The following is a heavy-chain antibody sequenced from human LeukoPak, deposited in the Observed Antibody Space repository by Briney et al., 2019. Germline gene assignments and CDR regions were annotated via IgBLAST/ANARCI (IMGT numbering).Heavy chain of an antibody. V-gene: IGHV1-18*01. Sequence: ASVKVSCKASGYTFTSYGISWVRQAPGQGLEWMGWISAYNGNTNYAQDLQGRVTMTTDTSTSTAYMELRSLRSDDTAVYYCARDLLLVGASVFDYWGQGTLVTVSS. D-gene: IGHD1-26*01. CDR3: ARDLLLVGASVFDY. CDR1: GYTFTSYG. CDR2: ISAYNGNT. J-gene: IGHJ4*02.